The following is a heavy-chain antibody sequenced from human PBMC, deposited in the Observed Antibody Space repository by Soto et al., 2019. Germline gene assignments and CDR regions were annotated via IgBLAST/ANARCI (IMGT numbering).Heavy chain of an antibody. CDR3: ARGSGYYYWDDY. CDR1: GYTFTCNG. D-gene: IGHD3-22*01. CDR2: ISAYNGNT. J-gene: IGHJ4*02. V-gene: IGHV1-18*01. Sequence: ASVKVSCKASGYTFTCNGISWALQAPGLKLESTRWISAYNGNTNYAQRLQGRVTMTTDTSTSTAYMELRSLRSEDTAVYYCARGSGYYYWDDYWGQGTLVTDS.